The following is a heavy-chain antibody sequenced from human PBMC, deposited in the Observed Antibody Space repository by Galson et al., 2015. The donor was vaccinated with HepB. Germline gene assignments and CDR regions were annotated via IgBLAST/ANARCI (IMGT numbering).Heavy chain of an antibody. CDR1: GFTFSSYW. V-gene: IGHV3-74*01. J-gene: IGHJ4*02. Sequence: SLRLSCAVSGFTFSSYWMHWVRQAPGKGLVWVSRINSDGSSTSYADSVKGRFTISRDNAKNTLYLQMNSLRVEDTAVYYCASAGHYGGNIIDSWGQGTLVTVSS. D-gene: IGHD4-23*01. CDR3: ASAGHYGGNIIDS. CDR2: INSDGSST.